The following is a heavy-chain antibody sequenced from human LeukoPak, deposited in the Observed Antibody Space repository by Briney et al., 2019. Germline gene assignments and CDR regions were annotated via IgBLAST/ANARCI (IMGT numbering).Heavy chain of an antibody. J-gene: IGHJ4*02. V-gene: IGHV4-39*07. CDR2: IYYSGST. CDR3: ARSLDSSGYYSCFDY. CDR1: GGSISSSSYY. Sequence: SETLSLTCTVSGGSISSSSYYWGWIRQPPGKGLEWIGSIYYSGSTYYNPSLKSRVTISVDTSKNQFSLKLSSVTAADTAVYYCARSLDSSGYYSCFDYWGQGTLVTVSS. D-gene: IGHD3-22*01.